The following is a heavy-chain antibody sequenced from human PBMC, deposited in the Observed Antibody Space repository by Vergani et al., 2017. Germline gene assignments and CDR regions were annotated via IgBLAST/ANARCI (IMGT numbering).Heavy chain of an antibody. Sequence: VQLEESGGGVVQPGRSLRLSCAASGFSFGNYAMHWVRQAPGKGLEWVSMTWYEGNNNYYADSVKGRFTISKDISKNTLYLQMNSLRGDDTAVYYCARETRDTPSSLDYWGQGTLVTVSS. J-gene: IGHJ4*02. V-gene: IGHV3-33*08. CDR1: GFSFGNYA. CDR2: TWYEGNNN. CDR3: ARETRDTPSSLDY. D-gene: IGHD5-24*01.